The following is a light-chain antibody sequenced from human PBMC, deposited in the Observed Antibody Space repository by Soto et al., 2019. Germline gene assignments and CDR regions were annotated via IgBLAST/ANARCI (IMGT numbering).Light chain of an antibody. V-gene: IGLV4-69*01. Sequence: QLVLTQSPSDSASMGASVKLTCTLRSGHSNYAIAWHQQQSEKGPRYLMKLNSDGSHSKGDGIPDRFSGSSSGAERYLTISSLQSEDEADYYCQTWGSGIVVFGGGTKLTVL. J-gene: IGLJ2*01. CDR1: SGHSNYA. CDR3: QTWGSGIVV. CDR2: LNSDGSH.